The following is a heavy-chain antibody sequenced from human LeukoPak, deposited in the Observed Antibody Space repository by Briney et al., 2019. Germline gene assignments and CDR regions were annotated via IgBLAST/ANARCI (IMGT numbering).Heavy chain of an antibody. V-gene: IGHV3-30*03. Sequence: PGRSLRLSCAAPGFSFITYGMHWVRQAPGKGLEWVAVISYDGSNKYYADSVKGRFTISRDNSKNTLYLQMNSLRAEDTAVYYCARGPEPFDYWGQGTLVTVSS. J-gene: IGHJ4*02. D-gene: IGHD1-14*01. CDR1: GFSFITYG. CDR2: ISYDGSNK. CDR3: ARGPEPFDY.